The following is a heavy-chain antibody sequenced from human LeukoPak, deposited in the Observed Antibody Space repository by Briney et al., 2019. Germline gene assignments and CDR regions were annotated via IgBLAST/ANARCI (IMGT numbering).Heavy chain of an antibody. CDR3: ARSVTRPVDY. CDR2: ISYDGSNK. CDR1: GFTFSSYA. J-gene: IGHJ4*02. D-gene: IGHD6-6*01. V-gene: IGHV3-30-3*01. Sequence: GGSLRLSCAASGFTFSSYAMHWVRQAPGKGLEWVAVISYDGSNKYYADSVKGRFTISRDNSKNTLYLQMNSLRAKDTAVYYCARSVTRPVDYWGQGTLVTVSS.